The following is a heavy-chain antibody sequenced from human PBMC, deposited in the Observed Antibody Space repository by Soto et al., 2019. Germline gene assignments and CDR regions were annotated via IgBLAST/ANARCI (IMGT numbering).Heavy chain of an antibody. V-gene: IGHV3-11*01. CDR2: IVSSGSTI. CDR1: GFTFSYYY. J-gene: IGHJ4*02. CDR3: ERDLVYYDSSGYFDD. Sequence: RGSLRLSCAASGFTFSYYYMSWIRQALGKGLEWISYIVSSGSTIYYADSVTGRFTISRDNAKNSLYLQMNSLRAEDKAVYYCERDLVYYDSSGYFDDWGQGALVTVSS. D-gene: IGHD3-22*01.